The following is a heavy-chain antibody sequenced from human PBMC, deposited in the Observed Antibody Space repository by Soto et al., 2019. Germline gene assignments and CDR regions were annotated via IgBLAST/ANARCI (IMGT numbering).Heavy chain of an antibody. CDR3: GREGQQLAQEKYYQFNGMDV. V-gene: IGHV1-18*01. D-gene: IGHD6-13*01. CDR1: GFTFSDYG. CDR2: ISGDNINS. J-gene: IGHJ6*02. Sequence: ASVKVSCKASGFTFSDYGLSWVRQAPGQPLEWMGWISGDNINSKYSQKFQGRLTMTTDTSTATASMELRSLTSDDTAVYSCGREGQQLAQEKYYQFNGMDVWGQGTTVTVSS.